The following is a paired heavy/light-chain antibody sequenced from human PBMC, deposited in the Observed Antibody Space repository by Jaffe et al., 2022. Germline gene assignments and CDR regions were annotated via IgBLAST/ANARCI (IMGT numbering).Heavy chain of an antibody. CDR2: ISSTSTYI. D-gene: IGHD3-3*01. V-gene: IGHV3-21*01. J-gene: IGHJ6*03. CDR1: GFTFSNYS. CDR3: ARDGFWSGYYTDYYYYYMDV. Sequence: EVQLVESGGGLVKPGGSLRLSCAASGFTFSNYSMNWVRQAPGKGLEWVSSISSTSTYIYYADSLKGRFTVSRDNAKNSLYLQMNSLRAEDTAVYYCARDGFWSGYYTDYYYYYMDVWGEGTTVTVSS.
Light chain of an antibody. CDR1: QSVSNN. CDR3: QHYYNWWT. J-gene: IGKJ1*01. Sequence: EIVMTQSPATLSVSPGERATLSCRASQSVSNNLAWYQQKPAQAPRLLIYGASTRATGIPARFSGSGSGTEFTLTISSLQSEDFAVYYCQHYYNWWTFGQGTKVEIK. V-gene: IGKV3-15*01. CDR2: GAS.